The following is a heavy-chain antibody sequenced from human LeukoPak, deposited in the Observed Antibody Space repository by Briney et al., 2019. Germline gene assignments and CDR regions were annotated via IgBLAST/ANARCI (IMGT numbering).Heavy chain of an antibody. CDR3: TTPSYSNNGHYYGMDV. V-gene: IGHV1-24*01. D-gene: IGHD6-13*01. CDR1: GYTLTDLS. Sequence: ASVKVSCKVSGYTLTDLSMHWVRQAPGKGLEWMGGFDPEDGETIYAQKFQGRVTMTEDTSTDTAYMELSSLRSEDTAVYYCTTPSYSNNGHYYGMDVWGQGTTVTVSS. CDR2: FDPEDGET. J-gene: IGHJ6*02.